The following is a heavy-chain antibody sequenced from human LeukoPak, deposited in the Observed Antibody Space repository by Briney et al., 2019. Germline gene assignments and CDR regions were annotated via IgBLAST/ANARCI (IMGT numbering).Heavy chain of an antibody. D-gene: IGHD6-6*01. CDR2: IYYSGST. Sequence: TSETPSLTCTVSGGSISSSSYYWGWIRQPPGKGLEWIGSIYYSGSTYYNPSLKSRVTISVDTSKNQFSLKLSSVTAADTAVYYCARKYSTVGYYLDYWGQGTLVTVSS. CDR3: ARKYSTVGYYLDY. CDR1: GGSISSSSYY. J-gene: IGHJ4*02. V-gene: IGHV4-39*01.